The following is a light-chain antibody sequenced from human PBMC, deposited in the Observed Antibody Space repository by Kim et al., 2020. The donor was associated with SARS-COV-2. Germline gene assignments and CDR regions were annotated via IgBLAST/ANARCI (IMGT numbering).Light chain of an antibody. Sequence: LSPRVRATLPCRASQSVDSRYLTWYQQTPCQAPRRLIYSTSTRATGVPDMFSGGGSGTDFTLTISRLETEDFAVYYCHQFVALPYTFGQGTKLEI. J-gene: IGKJ2*01. CDR1: QSVDSRY. CDR2: STS. CDR3: HQFVALPYT. V-gene: IGKV3-20*01.